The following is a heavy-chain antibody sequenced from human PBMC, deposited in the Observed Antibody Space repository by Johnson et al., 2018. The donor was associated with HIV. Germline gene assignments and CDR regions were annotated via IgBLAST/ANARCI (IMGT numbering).Heavy chain of an antibody. CDR2: LWYDGSNN. J-gene: IGHJ3*02. CDR1: GFTFSNYG. V-gene: IGHV3-33*01. D-gene: IGHD6-6*01. CDR3: ARGLYSSSDRDAFDI. Sequence: QVQLVESGGGVVQPGRSLRLSCAASGFTFSNYGMHWVRQAPGKGLEWVAGLWYDGSNNNYADSVRGRFTISRDNSKNTLHLQMNSLRAEDTAIYYCARGLYSSSDRDAFDIWGQGTMVTVSS.